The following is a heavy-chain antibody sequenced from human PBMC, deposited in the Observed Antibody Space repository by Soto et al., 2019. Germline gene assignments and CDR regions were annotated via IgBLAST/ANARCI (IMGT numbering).Heavy chain of an antibody. Sequence: GGSLRLSCAASGFTFSSYAMSWVRQAPGKGLEWVSAISGSGGSTYYADSVKGRFTISRDNSKNTLYLQMNSLRAEDTAVYYCAKMGYSSGWYELNWFDPWGQGTLVTVSS. V-gene: IGHV3-23*01. J-gene: IGHJ5*02. D-gene: IGHD6-19*01. CDR2: ISGSGGST. CDR1: GFTFSSYA. CDR3: AKMGYSSGWYELNWFDP.